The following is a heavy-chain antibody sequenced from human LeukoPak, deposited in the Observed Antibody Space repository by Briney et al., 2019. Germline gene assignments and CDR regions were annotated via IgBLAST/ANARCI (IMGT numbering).Heavy chain of an antibody. CDR2: ISTGTYI. Sequence: GGSLRLSCVASGFTFSRFEMNWVRQAPGKGLEWISHISTGTYIAYTDSVKGRFTISRDNAKNSLYLQMNSLRAEDTAVYYCTREQDREAAATVVGDYWGQETLVTVSS. CDR1: GFTFSRFE. V-gene: IGHV3-48*03. D-gene: IGHD4-23*01. J-gene: IGHJ4*02. CDR3: TREQDREAAATVVGDY.